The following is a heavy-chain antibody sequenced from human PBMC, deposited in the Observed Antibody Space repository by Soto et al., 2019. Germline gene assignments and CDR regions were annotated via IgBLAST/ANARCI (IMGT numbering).Heavy chain of an antibody. CDR3: ARPFPYSSSRVKGNNWFDP. CDR2: INHSGST. J-gene: IGHJ5*02. CDR1: GGSFSGYY. D-gene: IGHD6-13*01. Sequence: SETLSLTCAVYGGSFSGYYWSWLRQPPGKGLEWIGEINHSGSTNYNPSLKSRVTISVDTSKNQFSLKLSSVTAADTAVYYCARPFPYSSSRVKGNNWFDPWGQGTLVTVS. V-gene: IGHV4-34*01.